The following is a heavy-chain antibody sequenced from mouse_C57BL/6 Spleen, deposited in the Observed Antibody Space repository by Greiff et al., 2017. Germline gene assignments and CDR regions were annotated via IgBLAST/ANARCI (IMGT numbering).Heavy chain of an antibody. CDR3: AHYYGSSFYYAMDY. D-gene: IGHD1-1*01. CDR2: IYPGSGST. V-gene: IGHV1-55*01. J-gene: IGHJ4*01. CDR1: GYTFTSYW. Sequence: VQLQQPGAELVKPGASVKMSCKASGYTFTSYWITWVKQRPGQGLEWIGDIYPGSGSTNYNEKFKSKATLTVDTSSSTDYMQLSSLTSEDSAVYYCAHYYGSSFYYAMDYWGQGTSVTVSS.